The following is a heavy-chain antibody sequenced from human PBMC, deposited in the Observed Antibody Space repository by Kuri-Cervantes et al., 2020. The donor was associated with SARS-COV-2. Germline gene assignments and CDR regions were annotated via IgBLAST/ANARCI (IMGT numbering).Heavy chain of an antibody. Sequence: ASVKVSCKASGYTFTSYDINCVRQATGQGLEWMGWMNPNSGNTGYAQKFQGRVTITRNTSISTAYMELSSLRSEDTAVYYCARAISGSYHFDYWGQGTLVTVSS. D-gene: IGHD1-26*01. J-gene: IGHJ4*02. CDR3: ARAISGSYHFDY. CDR1: GYTFTSYD. CDR2: MNPNSGNT. V-gene: IGHV1-8*03.